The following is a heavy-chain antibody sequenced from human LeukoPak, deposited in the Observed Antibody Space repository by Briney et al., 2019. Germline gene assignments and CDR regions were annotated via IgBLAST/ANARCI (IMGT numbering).Heavy chain of an antibody. J-gene: IGHJ6*02. CDR2: ISGCGGST. D-gene: IGHD6-13*01. CDR1: GFIFSSCA. Sequence: HPGGSLRLSCAASGFIFSSCALSWVRQAPGQGRDWVSAISGCGGSTYYADSLKGRFTVSRDNSKSTLHLQMDSLRAEDTAVYYCARDLRQLVRRFDHYYFGMDVWGQGTTVTVSS. CDR3: ARDLRQLVRRFDHYYFGMDV. V-gene: IGHV3-23*01.